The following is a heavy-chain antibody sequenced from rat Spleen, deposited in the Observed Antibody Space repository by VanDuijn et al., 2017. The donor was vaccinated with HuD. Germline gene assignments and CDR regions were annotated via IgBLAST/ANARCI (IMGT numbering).Heavy chain of an antibody. CDR2: ISYSDNT. CDR3: AKWGTTYFDY. D-gene: IGHD1-1*01. J-gene: IGHJ2*01. Sequence: EVQLQESGPGLVKPSQSLSLTCSVTGYSITSNYWAWIRKFPGNKMEWMGYISYSDNTSYNPSLKSRISITRDTSKNQFFLQLNSVTTEDTATYYCAKWGTTYFDYWGQGVMVTVSS. V-gene: IGHV3-1*01. CDR1: GYSITSNY.